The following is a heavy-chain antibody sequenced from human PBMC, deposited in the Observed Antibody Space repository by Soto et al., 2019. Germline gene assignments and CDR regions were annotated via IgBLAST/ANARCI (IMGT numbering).Heavy chain of an antibody. J-gene: IGHJ5*02. D-gene: IGHD6-19*01. CDR3: AREVDGSGLNWFEP. CDR1: GSSIIGYY. Sequence: SETLSLTCTFSGSSIIGYYWTWIRQSPERGLEWIGYIHYSGSANYNPSLTSGLTMSVDRSKSQFSMKLASVTAADTAVYYCAREVDGSGLNWFEPWGQGTLVTVSS. CDR2: IHYSGSA. V-gene: IGHV4-59*12.